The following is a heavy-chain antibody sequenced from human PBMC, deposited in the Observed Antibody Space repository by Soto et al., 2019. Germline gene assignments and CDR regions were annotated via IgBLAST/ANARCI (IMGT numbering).Heavy chain of an antibody. CDR2: TSXXSXGX. CDR1: GGTFSSYA. Sequence: ASVKVSCKASGGTFSSYAISWVRQAPGQGLEYXGXTSXXSXGXAXAXXXXGRVTMTRDTCVNSAYLHLSSLTSDDTAVYFCASCHRGLRCHLDYWGQGTLATVAS. D-gene: IGHD4-17*01. CDR3: ASCHRGLRCHLDY. V-gene: IGHV1-2*02. J-gene: IGHJ4*02.